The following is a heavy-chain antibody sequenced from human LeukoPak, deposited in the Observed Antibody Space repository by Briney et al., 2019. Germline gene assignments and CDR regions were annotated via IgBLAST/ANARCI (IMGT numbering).Heavy chain of an antibody. J-gene: IGHJ1*01. CDR3: ASEFHEDHSGSQYFQH. V-gene: IGHV3-30*04. D-gene: IGHD5-12*01. CDR1: GFSFSSYA. CDR2: MSYDGNEK. Sequence: GGSLRLSCAASGFSFSSYAMHWVRQAPGKGLEWVAFMSYDGNEKHYADSVKGRFTISRDNSKNTLYLQMNSLRAEDTAVYFCASEFHEDHSGSQYFQHWGQGTLVSVSS.